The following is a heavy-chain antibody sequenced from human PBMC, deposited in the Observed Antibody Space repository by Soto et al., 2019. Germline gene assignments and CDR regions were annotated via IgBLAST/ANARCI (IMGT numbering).Heavy chain of an antibody. V-gene: IGHV4-59*01. J-gene: IGHJ5*02. CDR3: AIDLQKSAHFDP. CDR1: GGSISSYY. CDR2: IYYSGST. Sequence: SETLSLTCTVSGGSISSYYWSWIRQPPGKGLEWIGYIYYSGSTNYNPSLKSRVTISVDTSKNQFSLKLSSVTAADTAVYYCAIDLQKSAHFDPWGQGTLVTVSS. D-gene: IGHD1-1*01.